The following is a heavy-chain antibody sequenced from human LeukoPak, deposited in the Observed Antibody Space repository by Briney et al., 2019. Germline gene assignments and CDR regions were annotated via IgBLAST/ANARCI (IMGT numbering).Heavy chain of an antibody. D-gene: IGHD3-10*01. V-gene: IGHV3-23*01. Sequence: GGSLRLSCAASGFSFSSNVMNWVRQAPGKGLEWVSVISASGGSTHYADSVKGRFTISRDNSKNTLYLQMNSMRADDTAAYFCAKAAGSDPNSYFGYWGQGTLVTVSP. CDR2: ISASGGST. CDR1: GFSFSSNV. CDR3: AKAAGSDPNSYFGY. J-gene: IGHJ4*02.